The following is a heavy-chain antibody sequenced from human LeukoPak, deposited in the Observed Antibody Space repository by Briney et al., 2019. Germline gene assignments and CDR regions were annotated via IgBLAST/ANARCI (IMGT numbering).Heavy chain of an antibody. CDR3: AKEDYASSGPGPFDY. Sequence: GGSLRLSCAASGFTFSSYGMHWVRQAPGKGLEWVAFIRYDGSNKYYADSVKGRFTISRDNSKNTLYLQMNSLRAEDTAVYYCAKEDYASSGPGPFDYWGHGTLVTVSS. CDR1: GFTFSSYG. J-gene: IGHJ4*01. CDR2: IRYDGSNK. V-gene: IGHV3-30*02. D-gene: IGHD3-22*01.